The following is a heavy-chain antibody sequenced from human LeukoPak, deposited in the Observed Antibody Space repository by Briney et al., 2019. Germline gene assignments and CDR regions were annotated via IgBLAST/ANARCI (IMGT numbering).Heavy chain of an antibody. Sequence: SETPSLTCTVSGGSISSYYWSWIRQPPGKGLEWIGYIYYSGSTNYNPSLKSRVTISVDTSKNQFSLKLSSVTAADTAVYYCARVGTVTTFGMDVWGQGTTVTVSS. J-gene: IGHJ6*02. CDR3: ARVGTVTTFGMDV. CDR1: GGSISSYY. CDR2: IYYSGST. D-gene: IGHD4-17*01. V-gene: IGHV4-59*01.